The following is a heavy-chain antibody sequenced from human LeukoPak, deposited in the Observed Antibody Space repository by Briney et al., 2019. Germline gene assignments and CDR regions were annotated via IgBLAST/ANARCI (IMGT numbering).Heavy chain of an antibody. CDR1: GGSISSYY. Sequence: SETLSLTCTVSGGSISSYYWSWIRQPPGKGLEWIGYIYYTGSTDYNPSLKSRVAISVDTSKNQFSLKLSSVTAADTAVYYCARRSKAAPGTFDYWGQGTLVTVSS. J-gene: IGHJ4*02. D-gene: IGHD6-13*01. V-gene: IGHV4-59*01. CDR3: ARRSKAAPGTFDY. CDR2: IYYTGST.